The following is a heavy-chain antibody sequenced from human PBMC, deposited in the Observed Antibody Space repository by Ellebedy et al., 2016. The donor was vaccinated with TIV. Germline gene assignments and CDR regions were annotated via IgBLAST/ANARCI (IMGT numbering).Heavy chain of an antibody. CDR3: ARGLMVRGVIALGY. CDR1: GYTFTSYD. V-gene: IGHV1-8*01. Sequence: ASVKVSXXASGYTFTSYDIIWVRQATGQGLEWMGWMNPNSGNTGYAQKFQGRVTMTRNTSISTAYMELSSLRSEDTAVYYCARGLMVRGVIALGYWGQGTLVTVSS. D-gene: IGHD3-10*01. CDR2: MNPNSGNT. J-gene: IGHJ4*02.